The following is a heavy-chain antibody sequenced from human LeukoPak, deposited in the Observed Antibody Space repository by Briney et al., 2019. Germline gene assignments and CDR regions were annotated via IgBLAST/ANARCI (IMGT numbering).Heavy chain of an antibody. D-gene: IGHD2-21*02. CDR2: MNPNSGNT. CDR1: GYTFTSYD. Sequence: ASVKVSCKASGYTFTSYDINWVRQATGQGLEWMGWMNPNSGNTGYAQKFQGRVTMTRNTSISTAYMELSSLRSEDTAVYYCARAMMVTAYYYYYGMDVWGHGTTVTVSS. J-gene: IGHJ6*02. V-gene: IGHV1-8*01. CDR3: ARAMMVTAYYYYYGMDV.